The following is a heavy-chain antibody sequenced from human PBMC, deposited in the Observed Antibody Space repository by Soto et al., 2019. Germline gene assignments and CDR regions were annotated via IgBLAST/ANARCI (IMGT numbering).Heavy chain of an antibody. J-gene: IGHJ6*03. CDR1: GFTFSSYW. CDR2: INSDGSST. CDR3: ARASRVVVVAGGFDYYYYMDV. D-gene: IGHD2-15*01. V-gene: IGHV3-74*01. Sequence: GGSLRLSCAASGFTFSSYWTHWVRRAPGKGLVWVSRINSDGSSTSYADSVKGRFTISRDNAKNTLYLQMNSLRAEDTAVYYCARASRVVVVAGGFDYYYYMDVWGKGTTVTVSS.